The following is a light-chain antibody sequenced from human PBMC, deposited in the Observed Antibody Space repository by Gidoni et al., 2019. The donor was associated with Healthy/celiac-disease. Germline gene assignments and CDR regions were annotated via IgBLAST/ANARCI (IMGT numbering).Light chain of an antibody. CDR1: SLRSYY. J-gene: IGLJ2*01. CDR3: TSRDSSGNHVV. V-gene: IGLV3-19*01. CDR2: SKN. Sequence: SSEVCQDPAVSGALGQTVTSTCHRDSLRSYYASWYQQKPGQAPVLVIYSKNHRPSGIPDRFSGSSSGTTASLTITGAQAEDEADYYRTSRDSSGNHVVFGGGTKLTVL.